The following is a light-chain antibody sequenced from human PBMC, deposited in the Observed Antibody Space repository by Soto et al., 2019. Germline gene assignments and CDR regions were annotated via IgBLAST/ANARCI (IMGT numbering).Light chain of an antibody. CDR1: SGHSNYA. J-gene: IGLJ2*01. CDR3: QTWGTGIVV. Sequence: QPVLTQSPSASASLGASVKLTCTLSSGHSNYAIAWHQQQPGKGPRYLMKINPDGTHKGDGIPARFSGSSSGAERYLTISSLQSEDEADYYCQTWGTGIVVFGAGTKLTVL. V-gene: IGLV4-69*01. CDR2: INPDGTH.